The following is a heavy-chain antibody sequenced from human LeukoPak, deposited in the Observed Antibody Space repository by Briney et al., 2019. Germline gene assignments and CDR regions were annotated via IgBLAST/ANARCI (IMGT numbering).Heavy chain of an antibody. Sequence: GASVKVSCKAFGYTFTYYYMHWVRQAPGQGLEWMGIINPSGGSTSYAQKFQGRVTMTRDTSTSTVYMELSSLRSEDTAVYYCARKAGGSYRLDYWGQGTLVTVSS. J-gene: IGHJ4*02. CDR3: ARKAGGSYRLDY. CDR2: INPSGGST. D-gene: IGHD1-26*01. CDR1: GYTFTYYY. V-gene: IGHV1-46*01.